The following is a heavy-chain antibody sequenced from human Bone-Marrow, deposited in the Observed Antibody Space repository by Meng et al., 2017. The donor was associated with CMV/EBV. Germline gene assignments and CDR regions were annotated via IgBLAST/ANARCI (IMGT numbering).Heavy chain of an antibody. J-gene: IGHJ6*02. CDR1: GYTFNTHS. Sequence: ASVKVSCKASGYTFNTHSINWVRQAPGQGLEWMGWINTYNGNTKFAQKFQGRVTLTTDSSTTTAFMELRSLRSDDTAVYYCARAEVTAAAGTPHYYYYYRGMDVWGQGTTVTVSS. CDR2: INTYNGNT. CDR3: ARAEVTAAAGTPHYYYYYRGMDV. V-gene: IGHV1-18*01. D-gene: IGHD6-13*01.